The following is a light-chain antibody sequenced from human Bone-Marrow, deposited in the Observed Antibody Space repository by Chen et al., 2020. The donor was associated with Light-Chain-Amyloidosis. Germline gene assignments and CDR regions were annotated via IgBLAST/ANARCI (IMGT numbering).Light chain of an antibody. V-gene: IGLV2-23*02. CDR1: SNNVGGFNL. CDR3: CSYAGDSALV. CDR2: EVN. J-gene: IGLJ2*01. Sequence: QSALTQPASVSGSPGQSIPISGTGASNNVGGFNLVSWYQQHPGKAPRLMFYEVNKRPSGVSNRFSAFKSGNTASLTISALQAEDEADYYCCSYAGDSALVFGGGTKLTVL.